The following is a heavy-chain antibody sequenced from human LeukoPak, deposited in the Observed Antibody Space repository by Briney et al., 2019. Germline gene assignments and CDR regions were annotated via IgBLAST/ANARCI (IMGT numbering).Heavy chain of an antibody. CDR2: IIPILGIA. J-gene: IGHJ3*02. D-gene: IGHD3-10*01. CDR3: ARVVRLDGSGSYDAFDI. CDR1: GGTFSSYA. Sequence: ASVKVSCKASGGTFSSYAISWVRQAPGQGLEWMGRIIPILGIANYAQKFQGRVTITADKSTSTAYMELSSLRSEDTAVYYCARVVRLDGSGSYDAFDIWGQGTMVTVSS. V-gene: IGHV1-69*04.